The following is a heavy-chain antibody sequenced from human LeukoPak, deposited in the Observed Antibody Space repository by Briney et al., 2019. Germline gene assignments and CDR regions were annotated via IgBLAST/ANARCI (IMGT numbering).Heavy chain of an antibody. CDR3: ARGSPYYYDSSGYYQAYDY. D-gene: IGHD3-22*01. V-gene: IGHV3-21*01. J-gene: IGHJ4*02. CDR2: ISSNSYI. Sequence: PGGSLRLSCAASGFTFSSYNMNWVRQAPGKGLEWVSSISSNSYIYDADSVKGRFTISRDNAKNSLYLQMNSLRAEDTAVYYCARGSPYYYDSSGYYQAYDYWGQGTPVTVSS. CDR1: GFTFSSYN.